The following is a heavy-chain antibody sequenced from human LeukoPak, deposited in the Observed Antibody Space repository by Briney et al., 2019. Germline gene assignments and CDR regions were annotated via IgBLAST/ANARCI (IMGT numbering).Heavy chain of an antibody. CDR2: ISSSSSYI. J-gene: IGHJ4*02. CDR3: ATSTYCSTTSCQTDY. V-gene: IGHV3-21*01. CDR1: GFTFSSYS. D-gene: IGHD2-2*01. Sequence: PGGSLRLSCAASGFTFSSYSMNWVRQAPGKGLEWVSSISSSSSYIYYADSVKGRFTIYRDNAKNSLYLQMNSLRDEDTAVYYCATSTYCSTTSCQTDYWGQGTLVTVSS.